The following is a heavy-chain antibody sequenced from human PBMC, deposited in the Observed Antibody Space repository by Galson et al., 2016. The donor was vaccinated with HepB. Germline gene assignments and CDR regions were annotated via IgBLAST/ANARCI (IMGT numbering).Heavy chain of an antibody. J-gene: IGHJ4*02. CDR2: IGTAGDT. V-gene: IGHV3-13*01. CDR1: GFTFNTYD. CDR3: ARGRRYGFGNGDYGVYYFNF. D-gene: IGHD4-17*01. Sequence: SLRLSCAASGFTFNTYDMHWVRQTTGKGLEWVSGIGTAGDTYYPGSVKGRFTISRENAKNSLYLQMNGLRVGDSAVYYCARGRRYGFGNGDYGVYYFNFWGQGTLVTGSS.